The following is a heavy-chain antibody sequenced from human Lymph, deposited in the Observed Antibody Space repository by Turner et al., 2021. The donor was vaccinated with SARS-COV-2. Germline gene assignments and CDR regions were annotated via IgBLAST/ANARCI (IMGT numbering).Heavy chain of an antibody. J-gene: IGHJ4*02. V-gene: IGHV3-30*04. CDR3: AREMGSGSDY. CDR1: GFTFSSYA. CDR2: ISDDGSNK. D-gene: IGHD3-10*01. Sequence: QVQLVESGGGVVQPGRSLRLSCTASGFTFSSYAMHWVRRAPGKGLEGVSLISDDGSNKYYADSVKGRFTISRDNSKNTLYLQMNSLRTEDTAVYYCAREMGSGSDYWGQGTLVTVSS.